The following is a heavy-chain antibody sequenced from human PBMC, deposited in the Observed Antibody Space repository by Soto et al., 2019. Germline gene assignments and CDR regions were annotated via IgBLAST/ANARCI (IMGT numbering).Heavy chain of an antibody. CDR1: GGTFSSYA. CDR3: ASHSRSSGGFYYYYGMDV. V-gene: IGHV1-69*01. Sequence: QVQLVQSGAEVKKPGSSVKVSCKASGGTFSSYAISWVRQAPGQGLEWMGGIIPIFGTANYAEKFQGRVTITADESRSTAYMELSSLRSEDTAVYYCASHSRSSGGFYYYYGMDVWGQGTTVTVSS. J-gene: IGHJ6*02. CDR2: IIPIFGTA. D-gene: IGHD6-6*01.